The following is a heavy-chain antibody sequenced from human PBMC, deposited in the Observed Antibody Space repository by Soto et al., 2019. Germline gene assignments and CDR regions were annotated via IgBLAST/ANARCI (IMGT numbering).Heavy chain of an antibody. CDR1: GYTFTSYF. D-gene: IGHD6-13*01. CDR3: AREDSGYSSTWYTHY. CDR2: INPSGGST. Sequence: QVQLVQSGAEVETPGASVKVSCKASGYTFTSYFMHWVRQAPGQGLEWMGIINPSGGSTSYAQKLQGRVTMTRDTSTSTVYMELSSLRSEDTAVYYCAREDSGYSSTWYTHYWGQGTLVTVSS. J-gene: IGHJ4*02. V-gene: IGHV1-46*04.